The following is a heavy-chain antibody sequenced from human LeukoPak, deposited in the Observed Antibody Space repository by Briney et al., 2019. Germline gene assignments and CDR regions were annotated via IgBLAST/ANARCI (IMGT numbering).Heavy chain of an antibody. D-gene: IGHD5-12*01. CDR3: AREGRVSGYDFDC. V-gene: IGHV3-74*03. Sequence: PGGSLRLSCAASGFTFSSYWMHWVRQAPGKGLVWVSRINSDGSSITYADSVKGRFTISRDNAKNTTYLQMNSLRVEDTAVYYCAREGRVSGYDFDCWGQGTLVTVSS. J-gene: IGHJ4*02. CDR2: INSDGSSI. CDR1: GFTFSSYW.